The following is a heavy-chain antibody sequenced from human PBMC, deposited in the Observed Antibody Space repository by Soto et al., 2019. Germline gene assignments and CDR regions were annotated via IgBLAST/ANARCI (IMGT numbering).Heavy chain of an antibody. Sequence: SETLSLTCTVSGGSIRSYYWSWIRQPPGKGLEWIGYIYYSGSTNYNPSLKSRVTISVDTSKNQFSLKLSSVTAADTAVYYCARNYGPGYTFDYWGQGTLVAVSS. CDR3: ARNYGPGYTFDY. CDR1: GGSIRSYY. V-gene: IGHV4-59*08. J-gene: IGHJ4*02. CDR2: IYYSGST. D-gene: IGHD3-10*01.